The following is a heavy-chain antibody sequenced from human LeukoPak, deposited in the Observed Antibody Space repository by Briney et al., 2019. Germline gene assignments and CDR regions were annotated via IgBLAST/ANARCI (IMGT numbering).Heavy chain of an antibody. J-gene: IGHJ4*02. D-gene: IGHD5-18*01. CDR1: GGSISSGGYS. CDR2: IYYSGST. Sequence: PSQTLSLTCTVSGGSISSGGYSWSWIRQPPGKGLEWIGYIYYSGSTYYNPSLKSRVTLSVDTSKNQFSLKLSSVTAADTAVYHCARDKGTAMVMNWGQGTLVTVPS. V-gene: IGHV4-31*03. CDR3: ARDKGTAMVMN.